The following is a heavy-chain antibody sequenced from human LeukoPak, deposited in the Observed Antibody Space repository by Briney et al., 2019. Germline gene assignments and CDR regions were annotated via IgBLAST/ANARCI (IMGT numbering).Heavy chain of an antibody. D-gene: IGHD3-22*01. CDR2: FDPEDGET. V-gene: IGHV1-24*01. J-gene: IGHJ4*02. CDR3: ATVVRYYDSSGYLSYLFFDY. Sequence: GASVKVSCKVSGYTLTELSMHWVRQAPGKGLEWMGGFDPEDGETIYAQKFQGRVTMTEDTSTDTDYMELSSLRSEDTAVYYCATVVRYYDSSGYLSYLFFDYWGQGTLVTVSS. CDR1: GYTLTELS.